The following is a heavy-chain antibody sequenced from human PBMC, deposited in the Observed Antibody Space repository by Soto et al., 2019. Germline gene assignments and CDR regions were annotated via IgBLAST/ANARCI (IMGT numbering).Heavy chain of an antibody. J-gene: IGHJ3*02. V-gene: IGHV1-8*01. Sequence: QVQMVQSGAEVKKPGASVKVSCRASGYSFTSYGVNWVRQATGQGLEWMGWMNPNSGNTAFAEKFQGRVTMTRDTPISTAYMELSGLTSEDTAVYYCARYPYTSYCSDGSCSYDAFDIWGQGTVVTVSS. CDR2: MNPNSGNT. D-gene: IGHD2-15*01. CDR3: ARYPYTSYCSDGSCSYDAFDI. CDR1: GYSFTSYG.